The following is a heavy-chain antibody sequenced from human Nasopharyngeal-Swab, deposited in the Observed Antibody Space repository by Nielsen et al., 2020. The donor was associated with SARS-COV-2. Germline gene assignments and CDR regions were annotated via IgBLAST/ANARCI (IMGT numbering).Heavy chain of an antibody. CDR1: ACIFSSNA. V-gene: IGHV1-69*06. CDR3: ARGDTGYYYYGLDV. Sequence: SVQVSCQASACIFSSNAIIWVRQDPRHGREGMGGNIPMFGTANYAQNFQGRVTITADKYTSTAYMDLRRLKSEDTAVYYCARGDTGYYYYGLDVWGQGTTVTLSS. J-gene: IGHJ6*02. CDR2: NIPMFGTA. D-gene: IGHD5-18*01.